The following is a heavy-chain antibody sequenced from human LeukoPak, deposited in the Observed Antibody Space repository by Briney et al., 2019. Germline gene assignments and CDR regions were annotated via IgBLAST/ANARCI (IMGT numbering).Heavy chain of an antibody. CDR3: AGGITMVRGVILWFDP. Sequence: PSETLSLTCTVSGGSISSYYWSWIRQPPGKGLEWIGYIYYSGSTNYNPSLKSRVTISVDTSKNQFSLKLSSVTAADTAVYYCAGGITMVRGVILWFDPWGQGTLVTVSS. CDR2: IYYSGST. V-gene: IGHV4-59*01. J-gene: IGHJ5*02. D-gene: IGHD3-10*01. CDR1: GGSISSYY.